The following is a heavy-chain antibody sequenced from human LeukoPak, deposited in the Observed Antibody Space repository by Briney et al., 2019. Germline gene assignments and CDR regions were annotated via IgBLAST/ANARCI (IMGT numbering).Heavy chain of an antibody. CDR2: IKNKTDFETTDYAT. V-gene: IGHV3-15*01. D-gene: IGHD3-3*01. J-gene: IGHJ5*02. CDR3: SRDWYFDLWPFDP. CDR1: GLNFSNAW. Sequence: TPGGSLRLSCVASGLNFSNAWMNWVRQAPGKGLEWVGGIKNKTDFETTDYATDYAAPVKGRFTISGDDSKNTVYLQMNSLPAEDTAVYYCSRDWYFDLWPFDPWGQGTLVTVPS.